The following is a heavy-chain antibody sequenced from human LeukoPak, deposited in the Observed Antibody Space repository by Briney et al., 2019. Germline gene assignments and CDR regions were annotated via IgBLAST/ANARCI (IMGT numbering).Heavy chain of an antibody. CDR1: RFTFSSYG. D-gene: IGHD3-16*01. J-gene: IGHJ4*02. V-gene: IGHV3-30*02. Sequence: GGSLRLSCAASRFTFSSYGMHWVRQAPGKGLEWVAFIRYDGSTKYYADSVKGRFTISRDNSKNTLYLQMNSLRAEDTAVYYCAKDQGLGDFDYWGQGTLVTVSS. CDR3: AKDQGLGDFDY. CDR2: IRYDGSTK.